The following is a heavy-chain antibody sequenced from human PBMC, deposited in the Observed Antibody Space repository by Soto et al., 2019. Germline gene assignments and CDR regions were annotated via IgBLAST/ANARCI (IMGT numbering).Heavy chain of an antibody. CDR1: GGSISSDSYY. CDR3: ANFYYDSSGYYGAFDS. CDR2: MHYSGRT. V-gene: IGHV4-39*02. D-gene: IGHD3-22*01. Sequence: SETLSLTCTVSGGSISSDSYYCGWIRQPPRKGLEWIGSMHYSGRTYYNPSLKSRVTISVGTSEKHFSLKVNSVTAADTAVYYCANFYYDSSGYYGAFDSWGQGTLVTVSS. J-gene: IGHJ4*02.